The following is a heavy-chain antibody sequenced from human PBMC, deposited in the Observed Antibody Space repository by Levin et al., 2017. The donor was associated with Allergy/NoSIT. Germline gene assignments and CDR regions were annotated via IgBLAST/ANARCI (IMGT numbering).Heavy chain of an antibody. V-gene: IGHV3-15*01. Sequence: SCAASGLSVSSAWLSWVRQAPGKRLEWIGRVSSDGASDYSGPVKGRFTISRDDSKNMVFLHMSSLKTEDTGVYYCATGDWYFYLWGRGTLVTVSS. CDR1: GLSVSSAW. CDR2: VSSDGAS. J-gene: IGHJ2*01. CDR3: ATGDWYFYL. D-gene: IGHD3-10*01.